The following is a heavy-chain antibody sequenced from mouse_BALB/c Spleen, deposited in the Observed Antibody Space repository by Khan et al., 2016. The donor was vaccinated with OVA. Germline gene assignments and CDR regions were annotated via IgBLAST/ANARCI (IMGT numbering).Heavy chain of an antibody. J-gene: IGHJ4*01. V-gene: IGHV2-6-2*01. CDR2: IWSDGRT. CDR3: ARHQFPLSLDS. CDR1: GFSLTSYA. Sequence: QLQLKQPGPDLVAPSQSLSITCTVSGFSLTSYAIHWVRQPPGKGLDWLVVIWSDGRTTYNSALKSRLSITKDNSKRQVFLKINSLQPDDTAMYYCARHQFPLSLDSWGQGTFVTVSS.